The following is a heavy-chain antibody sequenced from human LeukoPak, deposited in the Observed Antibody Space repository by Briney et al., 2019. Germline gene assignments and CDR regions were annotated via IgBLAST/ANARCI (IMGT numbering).Heavy chain of an antibody. CDR3: ARGSTGSSVDP. V-gene: IGHV4-59*01. CDR1: GASISSYY. D-gene: IGHD6-6*01. CDR2: IYYTGST. Sequence: SETLSLTCTVSGASISSYYWSWIRQPPGKGLEWIGYIYYTGSTNYNPFLKSRVTISVDTSKNQFSLKLSSVTAADTAVYYCARGSTGSSVDPWGQGTLVTVSS. J-gene: IGHJ5*02.